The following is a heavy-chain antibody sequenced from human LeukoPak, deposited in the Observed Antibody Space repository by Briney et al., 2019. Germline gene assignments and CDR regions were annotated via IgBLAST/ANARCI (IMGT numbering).Heavy chain of an antibody. CDR3: ARGLYYFDY. Sequence: ASETLSLTCTVSGGSVNSGSGSYYWSWLRQPPGKGMEWMGYIYYSRSTNYNPSLKSRVTISVDTSKNQFSLKVSSVTAADTAVYYCARGLYYFDYWGQGALVTVSS. D-gene: IGHD3-22*01. CDR1: GGSVNSGSGSYY. CDR2: IYYSRST. J-gene: IGHJ4*02. V-gene: IGHV4-61*01.